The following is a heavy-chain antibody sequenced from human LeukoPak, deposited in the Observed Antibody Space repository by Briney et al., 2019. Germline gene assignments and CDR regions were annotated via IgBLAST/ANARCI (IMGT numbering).Heavy chain of an antibody. Sequence: PGRSLRLSCAASGFTFDDYAMHWVRQAPGKGLEWVSGISWNSGSIGYADSVKGRFTISRDNAKNSLYLQMNSLRAEDTALYYCAKDLTAYWGQGTLVTVSS. J-gene: IGHJ4*02. CDR2: ISWNSGSI. CDR1: GFTFDDYA. V-gene: IGHV3-9*01. D-gene: IGHD2-21*02. CDR3: AKDLTAY.